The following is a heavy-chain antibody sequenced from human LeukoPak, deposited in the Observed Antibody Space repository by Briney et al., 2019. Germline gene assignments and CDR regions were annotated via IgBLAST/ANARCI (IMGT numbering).Heavy chain of an antibody. V-gene: IGHV4-4*07. CDR2: IYTSGST. Sequence: SETLSLTCTVSGGSISSYYWSWIRQPAGKGLEWIGRIYTSGSTNYNPSLKSRVTMSVDTSKNRFSLKLSSVTAADTAVSYCARDLPVIGAAGNYYYYYYMDVWGKGTTVTVSS. CDR1: GGSISSYY. D-gene: IGHD6-13*01. CDR3: ARDLPVIGAAGNYYYYYYMDV. J-gene: IGHJ6*03.